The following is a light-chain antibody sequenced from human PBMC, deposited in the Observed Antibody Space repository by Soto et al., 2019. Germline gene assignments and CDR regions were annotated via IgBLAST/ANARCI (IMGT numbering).Light chain of an antibody. CDR1: QSLLYSNGDNY. J-gene: IGKJ3*01. CDR2: LGS. CDR3: MQALQTPLT. V-gene: IGKV2-28*01. Sequence: DIVMTQSPLSLPVTPGEPASISCRSSQSLLYSNGDNYLDWYLQKPGQPPQLLISLGSSRASGVPDRFSSSGSGTDFTLKISRVEAEDVGVYYCMQALQTPLTFGPGTKVDIK.